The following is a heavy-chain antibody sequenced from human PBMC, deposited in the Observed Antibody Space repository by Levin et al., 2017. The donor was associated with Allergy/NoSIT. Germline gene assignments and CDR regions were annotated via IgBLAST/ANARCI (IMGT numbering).Heavy chain of an antibody. CDR3: ARAEGGYCSSTSCYSYGMDV. J-gene: IGHJ6*02. D-gene: IGHD2-2*01. CDR1: GFTFSSYA. CDR2: ISYDGSNK. V-gene: IGHV3-30-3*01. Sequence: GGSLRLSCAASGFTFSSYAMHWVRQAPGKGLEWVAVISYDGSNKYYADSVKGRFTISRDNSKNTLYLQMNSLRAEDTAVYYCARAEGGYCSSTSCYSYGMDVWGQGTTVTVSS.